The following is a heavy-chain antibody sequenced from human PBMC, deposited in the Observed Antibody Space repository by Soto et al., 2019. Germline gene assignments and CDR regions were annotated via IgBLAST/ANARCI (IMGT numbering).Heavy chain of an antibody. CDR2: IYYSGST. J-gene: IGHJ5*02. CDR3: ATQEVGGSYVYTFDP. Sequence: PSETLSLTSTVSGGSITSSSYYWGWIRQPPGKGLEWIGSIYYSGSTYYNPSLKSRVTISVDTSKNQFSLKLSSVTAADTAVYYCATQEVGGSYVYTFDPWGQGTLVTVSS. V-gene: IGHV4-39*01. CDR1: GGSITSSSYY. D-gene: IGHD1-26*01.